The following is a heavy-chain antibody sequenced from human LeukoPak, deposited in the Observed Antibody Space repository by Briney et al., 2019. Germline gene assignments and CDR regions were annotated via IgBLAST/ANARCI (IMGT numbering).Heavy chain of an antibody. J-gene: IGHJ5*02. CDR2: INPNSGGT. CDR1: GYTFTGYY. Sequence: GASVKVSCKASGYTFTGYYMHWVRQAPGQGLEWMGWINPNSGGTNYAQKFQGRVTMTRDTSISTAYMELSRLRSDDTAVYYRARRGLYGSGSYYVVWFDPWGQGTLVTVSS. D-gene: IGHD3-10*01. V-gene: IGHV1-2*02. CDR3: ARRGLYGSGSYYVVWFDP.